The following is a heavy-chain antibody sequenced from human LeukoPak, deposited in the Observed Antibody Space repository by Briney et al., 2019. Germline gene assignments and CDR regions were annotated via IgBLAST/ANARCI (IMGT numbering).Heavy chain of an antibody. Sequence: SETLSLTCAVSGGSISSGSYSWSWIRQPPGKGLEWIGYIYPRGSTYYNPSLKSRVILSLDKSANQFSLNLSSVTAADTAVYYCAGAGYYDSSGYYGDYWGQGTLVTVSS. J-gene: IGHJ4*02. V-gene: IGHV4-30-2*01. CDR1: GGSISSGSYS. CDR3: AGAGYYDSSGYYGDY. D-gene: IGHD3-22*01. CDR2: IYPRGST.